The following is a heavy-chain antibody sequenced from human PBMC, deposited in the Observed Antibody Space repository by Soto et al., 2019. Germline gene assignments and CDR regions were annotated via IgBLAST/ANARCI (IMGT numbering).Heavy chain of an antibody. D-gene: IGHD3-3*01. CDR1: GYTLTELS. J-gene: IGHJ3*02. CDR3: ATLSVYDFWSGYSPGAFDI. CDR2: FDPEDGET. V-gene: IGHV1-24*01. Sequence: ASVKVSCKVSGYTLTELSIHWVRQAPGKGLEWMGGFDPEDGETIYAQKFQGRVTMTEDTSTDTAYMELSSLRSEDTAVYYCATLSVYDFWSGYSPGAFDIWGQGTMVTVSS.